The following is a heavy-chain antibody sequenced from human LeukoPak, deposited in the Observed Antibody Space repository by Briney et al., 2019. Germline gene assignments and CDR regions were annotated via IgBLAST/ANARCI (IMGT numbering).Heavy chain of an antibody. CDR1: GFTFRSYA. Sequence: GGSLRLSCAASGFTFRSYAMSWARQAPGKGLEWVSSISGSGGSTYYADSVKGRFTTSRDNSKNTLYLQMNSLRAEDTAVYYCAKDHKFEGTAAYFDCWGQGTLVTVSS. CDR3: AKDHKFEGTAAYFDC. CDR2: ISGSGGST. D-gene: IGHD2-2*01. V-gene: IGHV3-23*01. J-gene: IGHJ4*02.